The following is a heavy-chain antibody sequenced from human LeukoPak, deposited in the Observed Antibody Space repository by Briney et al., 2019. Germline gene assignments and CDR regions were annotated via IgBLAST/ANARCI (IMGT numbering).Heavy chain of an antibody. D-gene: IGHD3-3*01. CDR3: ARGPLDYDFWSGYYTGRASNAYWYFDL. V-gene: IGHV4-61*02. J-gene: IGHJ2*01. CDR1: GGSISSGSYY. Sequence: PSQTLSLTCTVSGGSISSGSYYWSWIRQPAGKGLGWIGRIYTSGSTNYNPSLKSRVTISVDTSKNQFSLKLSSVTAADTAVYYCARGPLDYDFWSGYYTGRASNAYWYFDLWGRGTLVTVSS. CDR2: IYTSGST.